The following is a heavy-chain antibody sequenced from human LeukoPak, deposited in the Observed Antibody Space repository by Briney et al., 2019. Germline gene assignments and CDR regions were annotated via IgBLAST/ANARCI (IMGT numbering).Heavy chain of an antibody. Sequence: SETLSLTCTVSGGSITTSGHHWGWIRQPPGKGLEWIGSIDYRERTTYNPSLKSRVTISADTSRNQFSLKLSSVTATDTAVYYCANYVSRTMRDYWGQGTLVTVSS. V-gene: IGHV4-39*01. CDR3: ANYVSRTMRDY. D-gene: IGHD3-16*01. J-gene: IGHJ4*02. CDR2: IDYRERT. CDR1: GGSITTSGHH.